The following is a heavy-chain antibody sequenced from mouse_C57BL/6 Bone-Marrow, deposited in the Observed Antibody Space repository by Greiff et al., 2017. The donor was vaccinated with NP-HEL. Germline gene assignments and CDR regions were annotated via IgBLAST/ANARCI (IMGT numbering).Heavy chain of an antibody. CDR1: GYTFTSYW. V-gene: IGHV1-69*01. CDR3: ARSRHGQLRVDY. J-gene: IGHJ2*01. D-gene: IGHD3-2*02. Sequence: VQLQQPGAELVMPGASVKLSCKASGYTFTSYWMHWVKQRPGQGLEWIGEIDPSDSYTNYNQKFKGKSTVTVDKSSSTAYMQLSSLTSEDAAVYYCARSRHGQLRVDYWGQGTTLTVSS. CDR2: IDPSDSYT.